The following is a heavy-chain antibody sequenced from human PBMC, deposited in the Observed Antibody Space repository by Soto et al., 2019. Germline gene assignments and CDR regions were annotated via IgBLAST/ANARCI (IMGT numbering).Heavy chain of an antibody. CDR1: GFTFSSYG. J-gene: IGHJ6*02. D-gene: IGHD4-17*01. CDR2: ISYDGSNK. V-gene: IGHV3-30*18. Sequence: QTGGSLRLSCAASGFTFSSYGMHWVRQAPGKGLEWVAVISYDGSNKYYADSVKGRFTISRDNSKNTLYLQMNSLRAEDTAVYYCAKDHLYGDYEWSYYYGMDVWGQGTTVTVSS. CDR3: AKDHLYGDYEWSYYYGMDV.